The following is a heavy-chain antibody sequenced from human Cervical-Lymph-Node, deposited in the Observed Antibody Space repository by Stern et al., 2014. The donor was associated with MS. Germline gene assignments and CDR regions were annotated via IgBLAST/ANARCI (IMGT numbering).Heavy chain of an antibody. V-gene: IGHV3-33*01. CDR3: ASAYSSSHYYFDY. CDR1: GFSFSRYA. J-gene: IGHJ4*02. Sequence: QVQLVESGGGVVQPGRSLRLSCAASGFSFSRYAMHWVLQAPGKGLECVARIGYDGSNPYYADSVTGRFTISRDNFKNTLYLQMNSLRAEDTAVYYCASAYSSSHYYFDYWGQGTLVTVSS. CDR2: IGYDGSNP. D-gene: IGHD6-13*01.